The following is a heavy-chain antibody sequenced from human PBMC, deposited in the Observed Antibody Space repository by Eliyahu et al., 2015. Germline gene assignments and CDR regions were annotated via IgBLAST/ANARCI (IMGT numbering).Heavy chain of an antibody. V-gene: IGHV3-9*01. Sequence: ELVESGGGLVQPGRSLRLSCAASGFXFDDYAMHWVRQAPGKGPEWVSSIGWNSGRLVYADSVKGRFTISRDNARRSLFLQMNSLTTEDTALYYCVKDMGTTLMTDQRNGMDLWGQGTTVTVS. J-gene: IGHJ6*02. CDR2: IGWNSGRL. CDR1: GFXFDDYA. CDR3: VKDMGTTLMTDQRNGMDL. D-gene: IGHD4-17*01.